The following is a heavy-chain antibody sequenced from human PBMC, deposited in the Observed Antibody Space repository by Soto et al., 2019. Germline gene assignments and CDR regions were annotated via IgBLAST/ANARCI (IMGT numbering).Heavy chain of an antibody. J-gene: IGHJ4*02. V-gene: IGHV4-30-2*01. D-gene: IGHD3-10*01. CDR3: ARGPPFGY. CDR2: IYHSGST. Sequence: SETLSLTCAVSGGSISSGGYSWTWIRQPPGKGLEWIGYIYHSGSTYYNPSLKSRVTISVDRSKNQFSLKLSSVTAADPAVYYCARGPPFGYWGQGTLVIVSS. CDR1: GGSISSGGYS.